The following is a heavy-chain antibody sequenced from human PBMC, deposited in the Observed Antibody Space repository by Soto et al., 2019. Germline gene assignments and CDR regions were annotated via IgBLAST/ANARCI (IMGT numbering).Heavy chain of an antibody. D-gene: IGHD6-13*01. CDR3: VKVAVAFRDYYYMDV. CDR1: GFTFSSYA. J-gene: IGHJ6*03. V-gene: IGHV3-64D*09. Sequence: GGSLRLSCSASGFTFSSYAMHWVRQAPGKGLEYVSAISSNGGSAYYADSVKGRFTISRDNSKNTLYLQMSSLRAEDTAVYYCVKVAVAFRDYYYMDVWGKGTTVTVSS. CDR2: ISSNGGSA.